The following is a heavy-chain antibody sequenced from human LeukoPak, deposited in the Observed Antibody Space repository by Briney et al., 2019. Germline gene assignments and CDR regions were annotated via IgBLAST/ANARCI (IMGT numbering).Heavy chain of an antibody. CDR3: ARDPGDSSWYRGNWFDT. V-gene: IGHV1-2*02. CDR2: INPNSGGT. J-gene: IGHJ5*02. CDR1: GYTFTGYY. D-gene: IGHD6-13*01. Sequence: ASVKVSCKASGYTFTGYYMHWLRQAPGQGLEWMGWINPNSGGTNYAQKFQGRVTMTRDTSISTAYMELSRLRSDDTAVYYCARDPGDSSWYRGNWFDTWGQGTLVTVSS.